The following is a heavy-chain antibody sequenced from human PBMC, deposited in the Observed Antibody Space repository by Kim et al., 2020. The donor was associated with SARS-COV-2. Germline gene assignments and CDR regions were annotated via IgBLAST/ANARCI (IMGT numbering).Heavy chain of an antibody. CDR3: ARVAGFSYDSYYFDY. Sequence: SETLSLTCTVSGGSVSSTIYCWGWIRQPPGKGLEWIGRIYYSGNSIYNPSLESRVTISIHTSENQFSLRLTSVTAADTAVYFCARVAGFSYDSYYFDYWG. D-gene: IGHD5-18*01. CDR1: GGSVSSTIYC. CDR2: IYYSGNS. J-gene: IGHJ4*01. V-gene: IGHV4-39*07.